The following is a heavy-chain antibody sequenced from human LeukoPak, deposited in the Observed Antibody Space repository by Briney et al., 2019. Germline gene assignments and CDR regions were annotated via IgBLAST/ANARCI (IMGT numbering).Heavy chain of an antibody. D-gene: IGHD6-13*01. J-gene: IGHJ5*02. CDR3: ARQSSSEDNWFDP. V-gene: IGHV4-4*07. Sequence: PSETLSLTCTVSGDSISGYYWSWVRQPAGKGLEWIGRIYTNGATNHNPSLKSRLTMSVDTSKNQFSLKLSSVTAADTAVYYCARQSSSEDNWFDPWGQGTLVTVSS. CDR2: IYTNGAT. CDR1: GDSISGYY.